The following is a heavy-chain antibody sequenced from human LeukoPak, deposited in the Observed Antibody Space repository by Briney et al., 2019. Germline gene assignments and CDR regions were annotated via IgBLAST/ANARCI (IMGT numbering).Heavy chain of an antibody. CDR3: ARGKPAVAGNLNDY. CDR1: GFTVTTNY. V-gene: IGHV3-66*01. J-gene: IGHJ4*02. CDR2: IYSGGDT. D-gene: IGHD6-19*01. Sequence: PGGSLRLSCAASGFTVTTNYMSWVRQAPGKGLEWVSVIYSGGDTYYADSLKGRFTISRDNSKYTLYLQMNSLRAEDTAVYYCARGKPAVAGNLNDYWGQGTLVTVSS.